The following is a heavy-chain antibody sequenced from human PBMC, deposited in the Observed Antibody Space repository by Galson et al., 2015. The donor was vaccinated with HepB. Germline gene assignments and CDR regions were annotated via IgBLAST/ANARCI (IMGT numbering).Heavy chain of an antibody. J-gene: IGHJ4*02. CDR2: ISSSSSTI. V-gene: IGHV3-48*01. D-gene: IGHD6-19*01. CDR3: VRGEGWVDY. Sequence: SLRLSCAASGFTFSSYSMNWVRQAPGKGLEWVSYISSSSSTIYYADSVKGRFTISRDNAKNSLYLQMNSLRAEDTAVYYCVRGEGWVDYWGQGTLVTVSS. CDR1: GFTFSSYS.